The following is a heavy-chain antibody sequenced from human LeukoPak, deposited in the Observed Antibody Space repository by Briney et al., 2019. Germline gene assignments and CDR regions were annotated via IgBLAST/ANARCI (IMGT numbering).Heavy chain of an antibody. D-gene: IGHD3-22*01. V-gene: IGHV3-48*03. Sequence: GGSQRLSRAASGFTFSNYEMHWVRQAPGKGLEWLLYISSSGSIIYYADSVKGRFTISRDNAKNSLSLQMNSLTAEDTAIYYCARALYYDSSAYLYWGQGTLVTVSS. CDR3: ARALYYDSSAYLY. CDR2: ISSSGSII. J-gene: IGHJ4*02. CDR1: GFTFSNYE.